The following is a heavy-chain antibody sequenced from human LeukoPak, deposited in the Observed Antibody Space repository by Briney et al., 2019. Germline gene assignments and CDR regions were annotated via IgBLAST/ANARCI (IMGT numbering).Heavy chain of an antibody. D-gene: IGHD3-9*01. Sequence: SQTLSLTCTVSGGSISSGRYYWSWIRQPAGKGLEWIGRIYTSGSTNYNPSLKSRVTISVDTSKNQFSLKLGSVTAADTAVYYCAREVPQLGILTGRDWGQGTLVTVSS. CDR3: AREVPQLGILTGRD. CDR2: IYTSGST. CDR1: GGSISSGRYY. V-gene: IGHV4-61*02. J-gene: IGHJ4*02.